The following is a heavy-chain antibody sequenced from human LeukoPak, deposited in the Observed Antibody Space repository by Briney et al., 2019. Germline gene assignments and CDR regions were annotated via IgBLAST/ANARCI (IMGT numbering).Heavy chain of an antibody. Sequence: GGPLQISCQGSGSRFTSYWIGWVRQMPGKGLEWMGIIYPGDSDTRYSPSFQGQVTISADKSISPAYLQWSSLKASDTAMYYCARFDSVDTACDYWGQGTLVTVSS. V-gene: IGHV5-51*01. CDR3: ARFDSVDTACDY. CDR1: GSRFTSYW. D-gene: IGHD5-18*01. J-gene: IGHJ4*02. CDR2: IYPGDSDT.